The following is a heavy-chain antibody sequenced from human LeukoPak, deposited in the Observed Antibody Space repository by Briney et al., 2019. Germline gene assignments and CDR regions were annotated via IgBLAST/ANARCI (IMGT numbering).Heavy chain of an antibody. D-gene: IGHD3-3*01. V-gene: IGHV1-69*04. CDR2: IIPILGIA. CDR3: AREGGDFWSGYQENWFDP. J-gene: IGHJ5*02. CDR1: GGTFSSYA. Sequence: ASVKVSCKASGGTFSSYAISWVRQAPGQGLEWMGRIIPILGIANYAQKFQGRVTITADKSTSTAYMELSSLRSEDTAVYYCAREGGDFWSGYQENWFDPWGQGTLVTVSS.